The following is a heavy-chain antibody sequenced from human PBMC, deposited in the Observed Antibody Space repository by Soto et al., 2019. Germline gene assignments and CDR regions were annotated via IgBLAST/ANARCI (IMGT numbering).Heavy chain of an antibody. CDR3: ARHPPSKVVVAANAFDY. Sequence: GESLKISCKGSGYSFTSYWIGWVRQMPGKGLEWMGIIYPGDSDTRYSPSFQGQVTISADKSISTAYLQWSSLKASDTAMYYCARHPPSKVVVAANAFDYWGQGTLVTVSS. CDR1: GYSFTSYW. CDR2: IYPGDSDT. V-gene: IGHV5-51*01. J-gene: IGHJ4*02. D-gene: IGHD2-15*01.